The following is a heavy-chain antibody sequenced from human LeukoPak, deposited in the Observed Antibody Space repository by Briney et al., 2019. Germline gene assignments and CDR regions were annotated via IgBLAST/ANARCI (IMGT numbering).Heavy chain of an antibody. V-gene: IGHV1-46*03. D-gene: IGHD3-9*01. Sequence: GASVKVSCKASGYTFTSYYMHWVRQAPGQGLEWMGIINPSGGSTSYAQKFQGRVTMTRDTSTGTVYMELSSLRSEDTAVYYCAREAWDYDILTGYYRAKKGWFDPWGQGTLVTVSS. CDR1: GYTFTSYY. CDR3: AREAWDYDILTGYYRAKKGWFDP. CDR2: INPSGGST. J-gene: IGHJ5*02.